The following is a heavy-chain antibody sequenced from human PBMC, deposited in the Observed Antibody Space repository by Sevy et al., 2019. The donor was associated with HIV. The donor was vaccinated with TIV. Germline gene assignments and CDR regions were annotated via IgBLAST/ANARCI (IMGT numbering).Heavy chain of an antibody. CDR3: ARLYSSSSGRGLDN. Sequence: GGSLRLSCAASGFTFGSYWMTWVRQAPGKGLEWVANIKEDGSGRFYVDSVRGRFTVSRDKAKKTLYLQMNNLRGEDTALYYCARLYSSSSGRGLDNWGQGALVTVSS. J-gene: IGHJ4*02. D-gene: IGHD6-6*01. CDR2: IKEDGSGR. CDR1: GFTFGSYW. V-gene: IGHV3-7*01.